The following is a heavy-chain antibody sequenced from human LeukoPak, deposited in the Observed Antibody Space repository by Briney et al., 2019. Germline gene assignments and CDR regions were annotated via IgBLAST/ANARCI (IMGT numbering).Heavy chain of an antibody. Sequence: PSQTRDLTCTESGGSISSGDYYWSWIRQPPGKGLEWIAYMYYSGSTYYNPSLKSRVTMSADTSKNQLSLKLSSVTAADTAVYYCARPYYYDSRIDPWGQGILVTVSS. D-gene: IGHD3-22*01. CDR1: GGSISSGDYY. V-gene: IGHV4-30-4*01. J-gene: IGHJ5*02. CDR2: MYYSGST. CDR3: ARPYYYDSRIDP.